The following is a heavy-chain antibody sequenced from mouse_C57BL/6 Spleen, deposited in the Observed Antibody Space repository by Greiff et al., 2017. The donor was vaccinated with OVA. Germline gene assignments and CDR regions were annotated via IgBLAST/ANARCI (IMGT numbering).Heavy chain of an antibody. CDR3: ARWVITTVVAPSFDY. J-gene: IGHJ2*01. Sequence: VQLQQPGTELVKPGASVKLSCKASGYTFTSYWMHWVKQRPGQGLEWIGNINPSNGGTNYNEKFKSKATLTVDKSSSTAYMQLSSLTSEDSAVYYCARWVITTVVAPSFDYWGQGTTLTVSS. CDR1: GYTFTSYW. V-gene: IGHV1-53*01. CDR2: INPSNGGT. D-gene: IGHD1-1*01.